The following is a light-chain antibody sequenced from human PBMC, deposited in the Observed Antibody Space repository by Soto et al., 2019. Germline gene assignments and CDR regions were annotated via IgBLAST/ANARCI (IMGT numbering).Light chain of an antibody. Sequence: QSVLSQPPSASATPGQRVTVSCSGSNSNIGNNTVNWYQQFTGTAPKLLIHSNSLRPSGVPDRFSGSKSGTSASLAISGLQAEDEADYYCQSYDSSLSGCYVFGTGTKVTVL. J-gene: IGLJ1*01. CDR3: QSYDSSLSGCYV. CDR2: SNS. CDR1: NSNIGNNT. V-gene: IGLV1-44*01.